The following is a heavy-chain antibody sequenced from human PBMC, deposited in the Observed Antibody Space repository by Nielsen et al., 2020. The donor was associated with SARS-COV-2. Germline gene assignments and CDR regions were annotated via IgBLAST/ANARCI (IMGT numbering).Heavy chain of an antibody. Sequence: GGSLRLSCAASGFTFSGNDMSWVRQAPGRGLEWISYLSSSGSATYYADSVKGRFTISRDDATNSLYLQMNSLRAEDTAVYYCARDNPFTVWFGELTGRNAMDVWGQGTTVTVSS. CDR2: LSSSGSAT. J-gene: IGHJ6*02. CDR3: ARDNPFTVWFGELTGRNAMDV. D-gene: IGHD3-10*01. V-gene: IGHV3-48*01. CDR1: GFTFSGND.